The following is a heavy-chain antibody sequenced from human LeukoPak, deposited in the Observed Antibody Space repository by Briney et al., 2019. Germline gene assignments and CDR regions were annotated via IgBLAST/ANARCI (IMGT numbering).Heavy chain of an antibody. CDR3: DRAGFHWGSTYYYYYMDV. Sequence: SETVSLTCTVSGYSISSGYYWGWIRQPPGKGLEWIGIMCHSGSTYYHPSLNSRVTISVDTSKNQFSLKLRSVTAAATAVYYCDRAGFHWGSTYYYYYMDVWGKGTTVTVSS. J-gene: IGHJ6*03. V-gene: IGHV4-38-2*02. CDR1: GYSISSGYY. D-gene: IGHD7-27*01. CDR2: MCHSGST.